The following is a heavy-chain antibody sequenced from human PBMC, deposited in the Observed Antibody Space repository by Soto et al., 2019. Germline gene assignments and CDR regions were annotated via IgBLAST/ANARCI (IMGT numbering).Heavy chain of an antibody. Sequence: HPGGSLRLSCAASGFTFSSYAMSWVRQAPGKGLEWVSAISGSGGSTYYTDSVKGRFTISRDNSKNTLYLQMNSLRAEDTAVYYCAKRLSSSWYDYYMYVWGQGTTVTVSS. CDR2: ISGSGGST. V-gene: IGHV3-23*01. D-gene: IGHD6-13*01. CDR1: GFTFSSYA. J-gene: IGHJ6*03. CDR3: AKRLSSSWYDYYMYV.